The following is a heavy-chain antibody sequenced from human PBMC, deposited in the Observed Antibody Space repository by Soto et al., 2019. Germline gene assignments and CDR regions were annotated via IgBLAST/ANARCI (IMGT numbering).Heavy chain of an antibody. CDR3: ARVRIAARRGPFDY. Sequence: QVQLVESGGGVVQPGRSLRLSCAASGFTFSSYAMHWVRQAPGKGLEWVAVISYDGSNKYYADSVKGRFTISRDNSKNTLYLQMNSLRAEDTAVYYCARVRIAARRGPFDYLGQGTLVTVSS. V-gene: IGHV3-30-3*01. CDR1: GFTFSSYA. CDR2: ISYDGSNK. J-gene: IGHJ4*02. D-gene: IGHD6-6*01.